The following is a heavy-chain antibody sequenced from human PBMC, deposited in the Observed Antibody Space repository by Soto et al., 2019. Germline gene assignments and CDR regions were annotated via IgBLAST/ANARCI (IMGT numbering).Heavy chain of an antibody. J-gene: IGHJ4*02. CDR1: GFTSSSYA. D-gene: IGHD1-26*01. V-gene: IGHV3-23*01. CDR3: AKEVRYGGNNDY. CDR2: ISGSGGST. Sequence: AGGSLRLSCAASGFTSSSYAMSWVRQAPGKGLEWVSAISGSGGSTYYADSVKGRFTISRDNSKNTLYLQMNSLRAEDTAVYYCAKEVRYGGNNDYWGQGTLVTVSS.